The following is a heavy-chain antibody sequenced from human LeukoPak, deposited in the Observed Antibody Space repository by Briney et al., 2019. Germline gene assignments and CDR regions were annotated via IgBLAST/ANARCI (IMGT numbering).Heavy chain of an antibody. D-gene: IGHD7-27*01. CDR1: GGSISSGSYS. J-gene: IGHJ4*02. CDR2: IYPRGST. V-gene: IGHV4-30-2*01. CDR3: ARFSPRAMGNYLDF. Sequence: SETLSLTCAVSGGSISSGSYSWGWIRQPPGKGLEWIGYIYPRGSTYYNPSLKSRVILSLDKSANQFSLNLSSVTAADTAVYYCARFSPRAMGNYLDFWGQGTLVTVSS.